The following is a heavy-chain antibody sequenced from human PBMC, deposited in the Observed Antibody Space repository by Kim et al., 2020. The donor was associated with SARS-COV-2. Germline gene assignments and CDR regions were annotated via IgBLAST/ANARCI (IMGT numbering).Heavy chain of an antibody. Sequence: GESLKISCKGSGYSFTSYWIGWVRQMPGKGLEWMGIIYPGDSDTRYSPSFQGQVTISADKSISTAYLQWSSLKASDTAMYYCARRLGRAMVRGVNWAVDYYYGMDVWGQGTTVTVSS. CDR3: ARRLGRAMVRGVNWAVDYYYGMDV. D-gene: IGHD3-10*01. V-gene: IGHV5-51*01. CDR1: GYSFTSYW. J-gene: IGHJ6*02. CDR2: IYPGDSDT.